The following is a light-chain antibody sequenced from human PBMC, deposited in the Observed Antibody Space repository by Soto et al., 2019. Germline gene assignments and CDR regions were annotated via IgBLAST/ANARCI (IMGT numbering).Light chain of an antibody. CDR3: QLYSNWPPYT. J-gene: IGKJ2*01. V-gene: IGKV3-15*01. Sequence: EIVMTQSPATLSVSPGERATLSCRASQSVSSNLAWYQQKPGQAPRLLIYGASTRATGIPARFSGSRSGTEFTLTISSLQSEDFAVYYCQLYSNWPPYTFGQGTKLEIK. CDR2: GAS. CDR1: QSVSSN.